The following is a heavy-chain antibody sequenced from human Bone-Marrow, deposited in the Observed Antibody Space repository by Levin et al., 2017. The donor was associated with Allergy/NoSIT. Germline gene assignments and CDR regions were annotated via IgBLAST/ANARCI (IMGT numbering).Heavy chain of an antibody. V-gene: IGHV3-7*01. CDR2: IDQGGSTK. D-gene: IGHD2-2*02. CDR1: GFTFKNFF. Sequence: PGGSLRLSCAASGFTFKNFFMTWVRLAPGKGLEWVANIDQGGSTKQYVDSVKGRFTISRDNARNLFYLQMSSLRDEDTALYYCAREQYTGGSFFGMDVWGQGTTVTVSS. J-gene: IGHJ6*02. CDR3: AREQYTGGSFFGMDV.